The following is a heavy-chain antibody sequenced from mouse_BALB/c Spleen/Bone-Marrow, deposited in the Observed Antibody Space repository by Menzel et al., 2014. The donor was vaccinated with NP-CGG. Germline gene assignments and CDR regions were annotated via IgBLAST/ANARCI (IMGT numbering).Heavy chain of an antibody. CDR3: ARWLLPFDY. D-gene: IGHD2-3*01. CDR1: GYTFTSYW. V-gene: IGHV1-87*01. CDR2: IYPGDGDT. J-gene: IGHJ2*01. Sequence: QVQLQQSGAELARPGASAKLSCKASGYTFTSYWMQWVKQRPGQGLKWIGAIYPGDGDTRYTQKFKGKATLTADKSSSTAYMQLSSLASEDSAVYYCARWLLPFDYWGQATTLTVS.